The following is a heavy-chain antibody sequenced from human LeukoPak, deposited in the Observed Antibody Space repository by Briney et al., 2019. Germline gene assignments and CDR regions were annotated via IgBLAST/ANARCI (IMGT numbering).Heavy chain of an antibody. V-gene: IGHV4-59*01. CDR3: ARGRWLPNAFDI. D-gene: IGHD5-24*01. CDR2: ISYDGST. Sequence: SETLSLTCTVSGGSINSASWSWIRQPPGKGLEWMGFISYDGSTSYNPSLGSRVTISIDTSRNQFSLDLSSVTAADTAVYFCARGRWLPNAFDIWGQGTMVTVFS. CDR1: GGSINSAS. J-gene: IGHJ3*02.